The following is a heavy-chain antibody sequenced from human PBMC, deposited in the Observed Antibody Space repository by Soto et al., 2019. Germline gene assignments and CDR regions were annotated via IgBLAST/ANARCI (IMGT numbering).Heavy chain of an antibody. D-gene: IGHD2-2*01. Sequence: QVQLVQSGAEVRKPGSSVTVSCKSSGGTFSNYAISWVRQAPGQAREWMGGIIPIVGTGSYAQKFQGRVTITADDPTTTAYMELSSLRFEDTAVYYCARVVILVQTASTHYYYHMDVWGPGTTVPVSS. CDR3: ARVVILVQTASTHYYYHMDV. CDR1: GGTFSNYA. CDR2: IIPIVGTG. V-gene: IGHV1-69*01. J-gene: IGHJ6*02.